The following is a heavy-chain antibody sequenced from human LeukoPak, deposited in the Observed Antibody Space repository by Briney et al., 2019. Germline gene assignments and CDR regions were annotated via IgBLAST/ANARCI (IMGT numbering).Heavy chain of an antibody. Sequence: SETLSLTCTVSGGSISSYYWSWIRQPPGKGLEWIGYIYYSGSTNYNPSLKRRVTISVDTSKNQFSLKLSSVTAADTAVYYCARRLGDYVYAFDIWGQGTMVTVSS. CDR2: IYYSGST. V-gene: IGHV4-59*08. CDR3: ARRLGDYVYAFDI. CDR1: GGSISSYY. J-gene: IGHJ3*02. D-gene: IGHD4-17*01.